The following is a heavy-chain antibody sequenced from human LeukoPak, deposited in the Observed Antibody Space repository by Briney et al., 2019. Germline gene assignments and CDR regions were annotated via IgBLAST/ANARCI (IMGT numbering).Heavy chain of an antibody. Sequence: SGGSLRLSCAASGFTFDDYAMHWVRQAPGKGLEWVSGISWNSGSIGYADSVKGRFTISRDNAKNSLYLQMNSLRAEDTALYYCAKIAVAGSYFDYCGQGTLVTVSS. V-gene: IGHV3-9*01. CDR2: ISWNSGSI. CDR3: AKIAVAGSYFDY. D-gene: IGHD6-19*01. J-gene: IGHJ4*02. CDR1: GFTFDDYA.